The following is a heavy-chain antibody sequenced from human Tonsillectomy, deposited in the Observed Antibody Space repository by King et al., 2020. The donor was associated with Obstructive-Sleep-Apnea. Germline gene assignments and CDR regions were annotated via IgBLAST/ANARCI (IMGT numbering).Heavy chain of an antibody. J-gene: IGHJ3*02. Sequence: VQLQESGPGLVKPSQTLSLTCTVSGGSISSGGYYWSWIRPHPGKGLEWIGYIYYSGSTYYNPSLKSRVTISVDTSKNHFSLKLSSVTAADTAVYYFARSELRDGYNLVRSPVGAFDIWGQGTMVTVSS. CDR1: GGSISSGGYY. D-gene: IGHD5-24*01. CDR2: IYYSGST. CDR3: ARSELRDGYNLVRSPVGAFDI. V-gene: IGHV4-31*03.